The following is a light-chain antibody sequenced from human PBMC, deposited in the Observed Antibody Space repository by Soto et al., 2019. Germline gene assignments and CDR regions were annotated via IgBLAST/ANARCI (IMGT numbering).Light chain of an antibody. CDR1: QSISRW. Sequence: DIQMTQSPSTLSASVGDRVTITCRASQSISRWLAWYQQKPGKAPKVLIWDASSLQRGVPSRFSGSGSGTEFTLTISGLQPDDFATYYCQQYNGYSTWTFGQGTKVEIK. CDR3: QQYNGYSTWT. CDR2: DAS. V-gene: IGKV1-5*01. J-gene: IGKJ1*01.